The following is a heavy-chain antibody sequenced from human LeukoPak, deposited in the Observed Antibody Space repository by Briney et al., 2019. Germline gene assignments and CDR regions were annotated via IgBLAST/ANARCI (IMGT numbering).Heavy chain of an antibody. CDR3: ATGSGLWSPDY. CDR2: TNWDGGST. D-gene: IGHD5-18*01. Sequence: GGSLRLSCAASGFTFDDYGMTWVRQGPGEGLEWVAATNWDGGSTAYADSVKGRFTISRDNAKNRLYVQMNSLRADDTAIYYCATGSGLWSPDYWGQGTLVTVSS. J-gene: IGHJ4*02. V-gene: IGHV3-20*04. CDR1: GFTFDDYG.